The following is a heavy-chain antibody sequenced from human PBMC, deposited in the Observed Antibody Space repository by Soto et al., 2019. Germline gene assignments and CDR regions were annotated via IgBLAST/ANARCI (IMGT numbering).Heavy chain of an antibody. J-gene: IGHJ6*02. CDR2: ISYGGSNK. CDR1: GFTFRNYA. D-gene: IGHD3-22*01. CDR3: ARRHYYDGRGYSTYQYYGMDV. V-gene: IGHV3-30-3*01. Sequence: QVQLVESGGGVVQPGTSLRLSCAASGFTFRNYAMHWVRQAPGKGLEWVAIISYGGSNKYYADSVRGRFTISRDDSKSTLYLQTNSLSDDDTAVYYCARRHYYDGRGYSTYQYYGMDVWGQGTMVTVSS.